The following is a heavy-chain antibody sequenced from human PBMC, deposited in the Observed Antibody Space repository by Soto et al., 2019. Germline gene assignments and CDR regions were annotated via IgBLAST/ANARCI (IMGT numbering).Heavy chain of an antibody. D-gene: IGHD2-2*01. V-gene: IGHV1-18*01. CDR2: ISLYSDGT. Sequence: ASVKVSFKTSGYTFSNYGITWLRQAPGQPLEWLGWISLYSDGTNYAQKFQGRVSMTTDTSTTTAYMELRSLRSDDTAVYYCARVVPGAEAWFGPWGQGTLVTVPQ. J-gene: IGHJ5*02. CDR3: ARVVPGAEAWFGP. CDR1: GYTFSNYG.